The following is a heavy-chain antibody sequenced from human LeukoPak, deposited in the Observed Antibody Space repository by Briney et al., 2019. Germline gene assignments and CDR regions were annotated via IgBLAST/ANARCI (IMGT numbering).Heavy chain of an antibody. CDR3: ARDRRYGYYFDY. J-gene: IGHJ4*02. CDR2: ISVSGSII. CDR1: GFPFSDYY. Sequence: PGGSLRLSCSASGFPFSDYYMSWIRQAPGKGLEWLSYISVSGSIIFYADSVKGRFTISRDNAKNSLYLQMNSLRAEDTAVYYCARDRRYGYYFDYWGQGILVTVSS. D-gene: IGHD5-18*01. V-gene: IGHV3-11*04.